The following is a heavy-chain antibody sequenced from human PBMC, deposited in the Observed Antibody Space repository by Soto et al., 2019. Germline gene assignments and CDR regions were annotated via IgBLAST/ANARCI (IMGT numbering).Heavy chain of an antibody. Sequence: ASVTVSCKVSGYTLTELSMHWVRQAPGKGLEWMGGFDPEDGETIYAQKFQGRVTMTEDTSTDTAYMELSSLRSEDTAVYYCATSQGVVVTAMEWFDPWGQGTLVTVSS. V-gene: IGHV1-24*01. D-gene: IGHD2-21*02. J-gene: IGHJ5*02. CDR3: ATSQGVVVTAMEWFDP. CDR1: GYTLTELS. CDR2: FDPEDGET.